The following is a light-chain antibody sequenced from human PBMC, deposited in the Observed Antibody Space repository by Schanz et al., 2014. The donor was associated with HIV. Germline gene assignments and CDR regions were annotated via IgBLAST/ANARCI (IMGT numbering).Light chain of an antibody. Sequence: QSVLTQPPSVSGAPGQTITISCTGSSSNIGAGFDVHWYQQLPGKVPKLMIYDVSNRASGVSNRFSGSKSGNTASLTISGLQAEDEADYYCSSYTSSSTLVVFGGGTKVTVL. J-gene: IGLJ2*01. CDR2: DVS. CDR3: SSYTSSSTLVV. V-gene: IGLV2-14*03. CDR1: SSNIGAGFD.